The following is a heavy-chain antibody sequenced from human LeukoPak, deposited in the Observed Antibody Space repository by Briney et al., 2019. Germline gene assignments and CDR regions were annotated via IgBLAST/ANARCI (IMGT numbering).Heavy chain of an antibody. CDR3: ARDRDSSGYYPNWFDP. V-gene: IGHV3-30*04. D-gene: IGHD3-22*01. CDR2: ISYDGSNK. CDR1: GFTFSSYA. J-gene: IGHJ5*02. Sequence: PGGSLRLSCAASGFTFSSYAMHWVRQAPGKGLEWVAVISYDGSNKYYADSVKGRFTISRDNSKNTLYLQMNSLRAEDTAVYYCARDRDSSGYYPNWFDPWGQGTLVTVSS.